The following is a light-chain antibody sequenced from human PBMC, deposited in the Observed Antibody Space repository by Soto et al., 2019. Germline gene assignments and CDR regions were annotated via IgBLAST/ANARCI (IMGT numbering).Light chain of an antibody. CDR2: AAS. CDR1: QLISSW. Sequence: DIQMTQSPSSLAASVGDRVTITCRASQLISSWLVWYQQKPGHAPKLLIYAASNLQSGVPSRFSGSASVTDFTLSISILQPEDFATYYCQQASTFPFPFGAGTEVQIK. CDR3: QQASTFPFP. V-gene: IGKV1-12*01. J-gene: IGKJ4*01.